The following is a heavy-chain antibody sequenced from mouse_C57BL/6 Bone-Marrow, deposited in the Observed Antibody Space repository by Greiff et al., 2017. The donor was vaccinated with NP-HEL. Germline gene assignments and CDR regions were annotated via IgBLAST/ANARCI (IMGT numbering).Heavy chain of an antibody. J-gene: IGHJ3*01. CDR2: SYWDDDK. CDR1: GFSLSTSGMG. Sequence: QVTLKESGPGILQSSQTLSLTCSFSGFSLSTSGMGLSWLRPPSGMGLEWLAHSYWDDDKRSNPSLKSLLTISKDTSRNQVFLKITSVDTADTATYYCARSLWTWFAYWGQGTLVTVSA. D-gene: IGHD1-1*02. CDR3: ARSLWTWFAY. V-gene: IGHV8-12*01.